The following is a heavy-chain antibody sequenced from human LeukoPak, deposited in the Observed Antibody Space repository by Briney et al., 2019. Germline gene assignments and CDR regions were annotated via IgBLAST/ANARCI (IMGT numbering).Heavy chain of an antibody. D-gene: IGHD3-9*01. J-gene: IGHJ5*02. CDR2: INPNSGGT. CDR1: GYTFTGYY. CDR3: SIFQQKTSYEILTGYGSFWFDP. V-gene: IGHV1-2*02. Sequence: ASVKVSCKASGYTFTGYYMHWLLQAPGQGLVWMVWINPNSGGTNYAQKFQGRVTMTRDTSISTAYLELSRLRSYDTAVYYCSIFQQKTSYEILTGYGSFWFDPWGQGTLVTVSS.